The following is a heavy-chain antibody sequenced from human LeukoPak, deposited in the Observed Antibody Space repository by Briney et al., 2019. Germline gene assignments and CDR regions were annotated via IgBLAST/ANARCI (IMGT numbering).Heavy chain of an antibody. CDR3: AKRITGTDHAFDI. D-gene: IGHD1-20*01. J-gene: IGHJ3*02. CDR1: GFTFSSSP. CDR2: IGGSGDTT. V-gene: IGHV3-23*01. Sequence: GGSLRLSCAASGFTFSSSPMSWVRQAPGRGLEWVSAIGGSGDTTYYADSVKGRFTIPRDNSKNTLYLQMNSLRAEDTAVYYCAKRITGTDHAFDIWGQGTVVTVSS.